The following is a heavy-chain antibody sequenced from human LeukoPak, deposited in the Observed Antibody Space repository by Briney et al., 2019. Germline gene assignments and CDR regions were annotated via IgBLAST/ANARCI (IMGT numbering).Heavy chain of an antibody. CDR2: MNPNSGNT. V-gene: IGHV1-8*01. D-gene: IGHD2-2*01. CDR1: GYTFTSYD. J-gene: IGHJ3*02. CDR3: ARDIVVVPAEDAFDI. Sequence: ASVKVSCKASGYTFTSYDINWVRQATGQGLEWMGWMNPNSGNTGYAQKFQGRVTMTRDTSTSTVYMELRSLRSDDTAVYYCARDIVVVPAEDAFDIWGQGTMVTVSS.